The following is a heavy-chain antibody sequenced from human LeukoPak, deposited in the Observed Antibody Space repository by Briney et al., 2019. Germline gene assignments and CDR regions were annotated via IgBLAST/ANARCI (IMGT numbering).Heavy chain of an antibody. CDR1: GFTFSSYA. CDR2: ISGSGGST. Sequence: GGSLRLSCAASGFTFSSYAMSWVRQAPGNGLEWVSAISGSGGSTYYADSVKGRFTISRDNSKNTLYLQMNSLRAEDTAVYYCAKATMVRGVIPPPDYWGQGTLVTVSS. CDR3: AKATMVRGVIPPPDY. V-gene: IGHV3-23*01. D-gene: IGHD3-10*01. J-gene: IGHJ4*02.